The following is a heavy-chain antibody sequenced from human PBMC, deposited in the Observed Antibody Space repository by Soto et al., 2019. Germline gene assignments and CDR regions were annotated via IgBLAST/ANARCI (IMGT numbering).Heavy chain of an antibody. CDR1: GGSFSGYY. CDR3: ARGNYYGSGSYHH. D-gene: IGHD3-10*01. Sequence: QVQPQQWGAGLLKPSETLSLTCAVYGGSFSGYYWSWIRQPPGKGLEWIGEINHSGSTNYNPSLKSRVTISVDTSKNQFSLKLSSVTAADTAVYYCARGNYYGSGSYHHWGQGTLVTVSS. V-gene: IGHV4-34*01. J-gene: IGHJ5*02. CDR2: INHSGST.